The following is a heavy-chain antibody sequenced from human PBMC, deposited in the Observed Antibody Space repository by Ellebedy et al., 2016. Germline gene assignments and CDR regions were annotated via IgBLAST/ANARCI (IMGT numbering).Heavy chain of an antibody. CDR2: IYYSGST. V-gene: IGHV4-30-4*01. D-gene: IGHD6-13*01. CDR3: ARRGIKAAAGPFNP. J-gene: IGHJ5*02. CDR1: GGSISSGDYY. Sequence: SETLSLTXTVSGGSISSGDYYWSWIRQPPGKGLEWIGYIYYSGSTYYNPSLKSRVTISVDTSKNQFSLKLSSVTAADTAVYYCARRGIKAAAGPFNPWGQGTLVTVSS.